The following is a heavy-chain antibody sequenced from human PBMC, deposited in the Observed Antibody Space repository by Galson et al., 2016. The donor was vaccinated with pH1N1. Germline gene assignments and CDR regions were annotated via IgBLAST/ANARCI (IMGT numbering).Heavy chain of an antibody. CDR1: GFSLDTSGVG. J-gene: IGHJ5*01. V-gene: IGHV2-5*01. CDR3: AYRRSPYVDFCGGPNWFDS. CDR2: ICWNDEK. Sequence: PALVKPPQTLTLTCTVSGFSLDTSGVGVGWIRQPPGKALEWLGDICWNDEKRYSPSLRNSLTITKDASKNQVVLTMTNVDPVDTATYFCAYRRSPYVDFCGGPNWFDSWGQGTLVIVSS. D-gene: IGHD3-3*01.